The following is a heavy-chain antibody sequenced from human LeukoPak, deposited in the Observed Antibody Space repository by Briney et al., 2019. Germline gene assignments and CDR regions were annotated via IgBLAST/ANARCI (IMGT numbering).Heavy chain of an antibody. Sequence: GGSLRLSCAASGFTFSSYAMSWVRQAPGKGLEWVSAISGSGGSTYYADSVKGRFTISRDNSKNTLYLQMNSLRAEDTAVYYCAKIVYAIVGATGDYWGQGTLVTVSS. CDR1: GFTFSSYA. CDR2: ISGSGGST. D-gene: IGHD1-26*01. V-gene: IGHV3-23*01. J-gene: IGHJ4*02. CDR3: AKIVYAIVGATGDY.